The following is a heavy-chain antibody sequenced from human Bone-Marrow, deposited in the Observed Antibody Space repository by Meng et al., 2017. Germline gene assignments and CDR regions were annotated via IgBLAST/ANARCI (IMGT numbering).Heavy chain of an antibody. CDR1: GFNVNSNY. CDR3: TRRFYYDSGGYYHFES. J-gene: IGHJ4*02. V-gene: IGHV3-66*02. Sequence: GESLKISCAGSGFNVNSNYMSWVRQAPGKGLEWVSVLYSDATAYYADSVKGRFTISRDNSKNTVYLQMNNLRAEDTAVYYCTRRFYYDSGGYYHFESWGQGPLDT. CDR2: LYSDATA. D-gene: IGHD3-22*01.